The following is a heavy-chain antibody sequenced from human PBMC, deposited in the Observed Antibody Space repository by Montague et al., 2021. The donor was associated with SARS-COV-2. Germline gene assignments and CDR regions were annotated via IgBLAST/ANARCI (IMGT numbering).Heavy chain of an antibody. CDR2: TYYRSEWYS. Sequence: CAISGDSVATNRGTSNWDRLSPSRRLEWLGRTYYRSEWYSDYSVSVKSRISINPDTSKNQFSLQLNSVTPEDTAVYYCARAERGSCGDGNCYQYFFNYWGQGTLVTVSS. D-gene: IGHD2-15*01. CDR3: ARAERGSCGDGNCYQYFFNY. J-gene: IGHJ4*02. V-gene: IGHV6-1*01. CDR1: GDSVATNRGT.